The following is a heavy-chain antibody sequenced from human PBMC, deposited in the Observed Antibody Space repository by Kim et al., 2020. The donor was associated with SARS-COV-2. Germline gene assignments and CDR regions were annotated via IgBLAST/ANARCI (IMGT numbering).Heavy chain of an antibody. D-gene: IGHD3-10*01. CDR3: AFGVRGANFDY. J-gene: IGHJ4*02. CDR1: GFTFDDYT. Sequence: GGSLRLSCAASGFTFDDYTMHWVRQAPGKGLEWVSLISWDGGSTYYADSVKGRFTISRDNSKNSLYLQMNSLRTEDTALYYCAFGVRGANFDYWGQGTLV. CDR2: ISWDGGST. V-gene: IGHV3-43*01.